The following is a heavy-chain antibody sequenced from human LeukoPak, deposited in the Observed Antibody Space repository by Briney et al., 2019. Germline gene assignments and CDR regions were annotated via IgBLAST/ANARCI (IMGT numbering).Heavy chain of an antibody. CDR1: GGSFSGYY. CDR3: AKQLGTVVTPCGS. J-gene: IGHJ5*02. CDR2: INHNGST. D-gene: IGHD4-23*01. V-gene: IGHV4-34*01. Sequence: SETLSLTCAVYGGSFSGYYWSWIRQPPGKGLEWIGEINHNGSTNYNPSLKSRVTISVDTSKNQFSLKLSSVTAEDTAVYYCAKQLGTVVTPCGSWGQGTLVTASS.